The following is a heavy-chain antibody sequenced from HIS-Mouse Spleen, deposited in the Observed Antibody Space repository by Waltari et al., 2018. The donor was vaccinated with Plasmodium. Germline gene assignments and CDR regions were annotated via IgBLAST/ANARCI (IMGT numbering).Heavy chain of an antibody. Sequence: EVQLVESGRGLVQPGGSGGSSGAFSGFTFMSYWMGWVRQARGKGVEWVANIKQDGSEKYYVDSVKGRFTISRDNAKNSLYLQMNSLRAEDTAVYYCASSWYWYFDLWGRGTLVTVSS. J-gene: IGHJ2*01. CDR1: GFTFMSYW. D-gene: IGHD6-13*01. V-gene: IGHV3-7*01. CDR2: IKQDGSEK. CDR3: ASSWYWYFDL.